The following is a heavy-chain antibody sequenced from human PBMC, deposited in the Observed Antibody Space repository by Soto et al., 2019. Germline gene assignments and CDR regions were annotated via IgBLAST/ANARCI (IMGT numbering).Heavy chain of an antibody. CDR1: GDSVSGNSAA. CDR2: TYYRSRWYN. V-gene: IGHV6-1*01. J-gene: IGHJ4*02. Sequence: SQTLSLTCAISGDSVSGNSAAWNWIRQSPSRGLEWLGRTYYRSRWYNDYAVSVKSRITVTPDTSKNQFSLHLNSVTSEDTAVYYCDREFPYSVSSDSYIDYWGQGALVTVSS. D-gene: IGHD6-19*01. CDR3: DREFPYSVSSDSYIDY.